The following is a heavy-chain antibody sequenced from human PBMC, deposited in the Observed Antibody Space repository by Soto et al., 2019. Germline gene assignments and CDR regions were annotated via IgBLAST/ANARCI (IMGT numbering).Heavy chain of an antibody. Sequence: SETLSLTCTVSGGSISSSSYYWGWIRQPPGKGLEWIGSIYYSGSTYYNPSLKSRVTISVDTSKNQFSLKLSSVTAADTAVYYCARRTAYCGGDCESEYWGQGTLVTVS. J-gene: IGHJ4*02. CDR1: GGSISSSSYY. CDR2: IYYSGST. D-gene: IGHD2-21*02. CDR3: ARRTAYCGGDCESEY. V-gene: IGHV4-39*01.